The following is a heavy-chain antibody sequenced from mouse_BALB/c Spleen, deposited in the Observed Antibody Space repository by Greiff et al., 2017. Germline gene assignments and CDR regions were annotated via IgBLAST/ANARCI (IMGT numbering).Heavy chain of an antibody. D-gene: IGHD2-3*01. CDR3: TRDDPHTY. CDR2: IDPETGGT. J-gene: IGHJ3*01. Sequence: VQLQPSAAELVRLGASVTLSCKASGHPFPDSEMPWVKPTPVHGLEWIGAIDPETGGTAYNQKFKGKSTLTADKSSSTAYMELRSLTSEDSAVYYCTRDDPHTYWGQETLGTVPA. CDR1: GHPFPDSE. V-gene: IGHV1-15*01.